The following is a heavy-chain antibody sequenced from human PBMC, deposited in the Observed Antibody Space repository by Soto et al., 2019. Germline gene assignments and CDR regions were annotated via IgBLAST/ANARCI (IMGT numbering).Heavy chain of an antibody. CDR2: INTLSSAI. CDR1: GFTFSDYY. J-gene: IGHJ4*02. V-gene: IGHV3-11*01. D-gene: IGHD6-19*01. CDR3: ARRLQWQLRPLDS. Sequence: GSLRLSCAGSGFTFSDYYMTWILQAPGKGLEWVSYINTLSSAIYYADSVKGRFTISRDNAKNSLYLQMNSLRAEDTAVYYCARRLQWQLRPLDSWGRGTLVTVSS.